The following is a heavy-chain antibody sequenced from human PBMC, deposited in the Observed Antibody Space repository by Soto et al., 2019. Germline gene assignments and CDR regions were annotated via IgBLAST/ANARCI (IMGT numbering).Heavy chain of an antibody. Sequence: PGGSLRLSCAASGFTFSNAWMNWVRQAPGKGLEWVGRIKSKTDGGTTDYAAPVKGRFTISRDDSKNTLYLQMNSLKTEDTAVYYCTTFLPPNYYDSSGYYSTWGQGTLVTVSS. V-gene: IGHV3-15*07. CDR1: GFTFSNAW. J-gene: IGHJ5*02. CDR2: IKSKTDGGTT. CDR3: TTFLPPNYYDSSGYYST. D-gene: IGHD3-22*01.